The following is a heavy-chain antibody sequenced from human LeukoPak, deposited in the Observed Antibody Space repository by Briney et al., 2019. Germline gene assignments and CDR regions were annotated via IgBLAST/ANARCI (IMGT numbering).Heavy chain of an antibody. J-gene: IGHJ6*02. CDR1: GGSISSGGYY. CDR3: ARENYDSSGPYYYGMDV. D-gene: IGHD3-22*01. CDR2: IYYSGST. V-gene: IGHV4-31*03. Sequence: SQTLSLTCTVSGGSISSGGYYWSWSWIRQHPGKGLEWIGYIYYSGSTYYNPSLESRVTISVDTSKNHFSLKLSSVTAADTAVYYCARENYDSSGPYYYGMDVWGQGTTVTVSS.